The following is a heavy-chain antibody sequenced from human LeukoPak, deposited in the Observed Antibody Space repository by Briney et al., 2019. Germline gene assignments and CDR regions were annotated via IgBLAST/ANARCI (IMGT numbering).Heavy chain of an antibody. V-gene: IGHV4-38-2*02. CDR1: GYSISSGDY. J-gene: IGHJ6*03. Sequence: SETLSLTCTVSGYSISSGDYWGWIRQPPGKGLEWIGSIYHSGRTYYNPSLKSRVTISVDTSKNQFSLKLSSVTAADTAVYYCANYYDFWSGGDYYMDVWGKGTTVTVSS. D-gene: IGHD3-3*01. CDR3: ANYYDFWSGGDYYMDV. CDR2: IYHSGRT.